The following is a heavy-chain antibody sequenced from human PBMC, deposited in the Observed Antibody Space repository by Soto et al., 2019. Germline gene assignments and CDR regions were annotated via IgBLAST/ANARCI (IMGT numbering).Heavy chain of an antibody. CDR1: GGSLNSYW. CDR2: VYSSGTT. V-gene: IGHV4-4*07. CDR3: ARDIGSYAYGEGY. J-gene: IGHJ4*02. Sequence: SETLSLPCSVSGGSLNSYWWSWIRQPAGKGLEWIGRVYSSGTTDYNPSLNSRATLSVETSKNQFSLKLSSVTAADTAVYYCARDIGSYAYGEGYWGQGIQVTVSS. D-gene: IGHD3-10*01.